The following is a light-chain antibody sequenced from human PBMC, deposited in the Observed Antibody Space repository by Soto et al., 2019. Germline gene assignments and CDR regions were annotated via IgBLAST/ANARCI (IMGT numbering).Light chain of an antibody. CDR3: QQYHSSPRT. V-gene: IGKV3-20*01. Sequence: EIVLTQSPGTLSLSPGERVTLSCRASQSISSSHLVWYQQRPGQAPRLLIYDVSNRATGISDRFTGSGSGTDFTLTITRLEPEDFAVYYCQQYHSSPRTFGQGTKVDIK. J-gene: IGKJ1*01. CDR2: DVS. CDR1: QSISSSH.